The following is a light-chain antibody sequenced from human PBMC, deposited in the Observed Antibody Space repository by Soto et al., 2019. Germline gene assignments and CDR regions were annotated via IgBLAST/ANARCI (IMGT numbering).Light chain of an antibody. Sequence: DIVMTQSPDSLAVSLGERATINCKSSQSVLYSSNNKNYLAWYQQKPGQPPKLLIYWASTRESGVPDRFSGSGSGTDFTLTISSLQAEDVAVYYCQQYSGSPFTFGPGTKVNIK. CDR2: WAS. J-gene: IGKJ3*01. CDR3: QQYSGSPFT. CDR1: QSVLYSSNNKNY. V-gene: IGKV4-1*01.